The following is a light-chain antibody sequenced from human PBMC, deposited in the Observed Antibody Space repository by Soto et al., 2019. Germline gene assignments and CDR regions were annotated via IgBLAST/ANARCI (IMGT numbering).Light chain of an antibody. V-gene: IGKV1-5*01. J-gene: IGKJ3*01. CDR3: HQYGFS. Sequence: DIQMTQSPSTLSASVGDRVTITCRASQSVSYWLAWYQQKPGMAPKRLIHDASSLESGVPSRFRGSGSGKAFTLTISSLQPDDFATYYCHQYGFSFGPGTKVEI. CDR2: DAS. CDR1: QSVSYW.